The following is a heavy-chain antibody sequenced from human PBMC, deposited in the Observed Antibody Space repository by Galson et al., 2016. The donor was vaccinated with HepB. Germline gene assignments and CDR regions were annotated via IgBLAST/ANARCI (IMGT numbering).Heavy chain of an antibody. CDR1: GYTFTSYD. J-gene: IGHJ4*02. CDR2: MNPNSGNT. D-gene: IGHD3-22*01. CDR3: ARGFFPVVGPRGWGY. Sequence: SVKVSCKASGYTFTSYDINWVRQATGQGLEWMGWMNPNSGNTGYAQKFQGRVTMTRNTSISTAYMELSSLRSEDTAVYSCARGFFPVVGPRGWGYWGQGTLVTVSS. V-gene: IGHV1-8*01.